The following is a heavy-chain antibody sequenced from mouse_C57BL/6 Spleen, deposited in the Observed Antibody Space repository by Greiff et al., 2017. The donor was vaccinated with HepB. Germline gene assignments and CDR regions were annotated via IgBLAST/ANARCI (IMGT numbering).Heavy chain of an antibody. J-gene: IGHJ3*01. V-gene: IGHV1-50*01. CDR1: GYTFTSYW. D-gene: IGHD1-1*01. Sequence: QVQLQQPGAELVKPGASVKLSCKASGYTFTSYWMQWVKQRPGQGLEWIGEIDPSDSYTNYNQKFKGKATLTVDTSSSTAYMQLSSLTSEDSAVYYCALRSWFAYCGQGTLVTVSA. CDR3: ALRSWFAY. CDR2: IDPSDSYT.